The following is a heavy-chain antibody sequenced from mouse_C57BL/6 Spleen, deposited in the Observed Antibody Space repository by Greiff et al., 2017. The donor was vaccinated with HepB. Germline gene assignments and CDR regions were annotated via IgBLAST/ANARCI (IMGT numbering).Heavy chain of an antibody. D-gene: IGHD2-10*01. CDR3: TRDLPYSYFDY. J-gene: IGHJ2*01. CDR2: ISSGGDYI. CDR1: GFTFSSYA. Sequence: EVQVVESGEGLVKPGGSLKLSCAASGFTFSSYAMSWVRQTPEKRLEWVAYISSGGDYIYYADTVKGRFTISRDNARNTLYLQMSSLKSEDTAMYYCTRDLPYSYFDYWGQGTTLTVSS. V-gene: IGHV5-9-1*02.